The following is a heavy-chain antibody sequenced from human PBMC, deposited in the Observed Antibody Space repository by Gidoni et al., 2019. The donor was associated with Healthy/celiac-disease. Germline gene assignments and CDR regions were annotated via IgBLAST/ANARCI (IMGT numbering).Heavy chain of an antibody. V-gene: IGHV3-49*03. D-gene: IGHD6-19*01. CDR3: TPYSSTDY. Sequence: WYSQAPGKGLGWVGFIRSKAYGGTTEYAASVKGRFTIPRDDSKSIAYLQMNSLKTEDTAVYYCTPYSSTDYWGQGTLVTVSS. CDR2: IRSKAYGGTT. J-gene: IGHJ4*02.